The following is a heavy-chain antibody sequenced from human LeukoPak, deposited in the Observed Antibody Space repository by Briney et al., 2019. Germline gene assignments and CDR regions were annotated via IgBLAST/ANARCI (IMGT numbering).Heavy chain of an antibody. J-gene: IGHJ4*02. CDR1: VFTFSNYW. D-gene: IGHD3-22*01. CDR2: INPDGGEK. CDR3: ARTHYDDGSAYRSFDY. V-gene: IGHV3-7*01. Sequence: GGSLSLSCAASVFTFSNYWMTWVRQAPWKGLEWVANINPDGGEKYSVDSVEGRFTISRANAKNSLYMQMNSLRAEDTAIYYCARTHYDDGSAYRSFDYWGQGTLVTVSS.